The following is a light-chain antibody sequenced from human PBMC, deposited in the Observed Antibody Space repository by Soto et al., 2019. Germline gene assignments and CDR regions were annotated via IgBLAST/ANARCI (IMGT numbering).Light chain of an antibody. Sequence: QSALTQPASMSGSPGQSITISCTGTSSDVGDYNYVSWYQQHPGKAPKLVIFDVSDRPSGVSNRFSGSKSGNTASLTISGLQAEDEADYYCSSYTSSSTRVFGTGTKLTVL. CDR3: SSYTSSSTRV. V-gene: IGLV2-14*01. CDR1: SSDVGDYNY. J-gene: IGLJ1*01. CDR2: DVS.